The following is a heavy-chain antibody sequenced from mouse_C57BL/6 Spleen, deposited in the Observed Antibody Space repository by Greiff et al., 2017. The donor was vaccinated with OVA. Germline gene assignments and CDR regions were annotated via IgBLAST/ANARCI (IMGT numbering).Heavy chain of an antibody. V-gene: IGHV5-17*01. CDR2: ISSGSSTI. Sequence: EVKLVESGGGLVKPGGSLKLSCAASGFTFSDYGMDWVRQAPEKGLEWVAYISSGSSTIYYADTVKGRFTISRDNAKNTLFLQMTSLRSEGTAMYYCAKYDGDYWGQGTTLTGSS. CDR3: AKYDGDY. J-gene: IGHJ2*01. D-gene: IGHD2-3*01. CDR1: GFTFSDYG.